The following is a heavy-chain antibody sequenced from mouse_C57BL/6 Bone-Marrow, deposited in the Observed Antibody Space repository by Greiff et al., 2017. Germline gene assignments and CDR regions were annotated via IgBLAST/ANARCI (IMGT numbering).Heavy chain of an antibody. Sequence: QVQLQQSGAELARPGASVKLSCKASGYTFTSYGISWVKQRTGQGLEWIGEIYPRSGNTYYNEKFKGKATLTADKSSSTAYMELRSLTAEDSAVYFCARSNYGSSLYAMDYWGKGTSVTVSS. J-gene: IGHJ4*01. V-gene: IGHV1-81*01. CDR1: GYTFTSYG. CDR3: ARSNYGSSLYAMDY. CDR2: IYPRSGNT. D-gene: IGHD1-1*01.